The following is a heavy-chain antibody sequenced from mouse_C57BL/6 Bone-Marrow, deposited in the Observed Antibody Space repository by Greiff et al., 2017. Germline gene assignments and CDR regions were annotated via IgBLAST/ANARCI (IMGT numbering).Heavy chain of an antibody. J-gene: IGHJ1*03. CDR1: GYTFTSYW. Sequence: QVQLQQSGAELVKPGASVKMSCKASGYTFTSYWITWVKQRPGQGLEWIGDIYPGSGSTNYNEKFKCKATLTVDASSSTAYMQLSSLTSEDSAVYYCARPSYSNYWYFDVWGTGTTVTVSS. V-gene: IGHV1-55*01. D-gene: IGHD2-5*01. CDR3: ARPSYSNYWYFDV. CDR2: IYPGSGST.